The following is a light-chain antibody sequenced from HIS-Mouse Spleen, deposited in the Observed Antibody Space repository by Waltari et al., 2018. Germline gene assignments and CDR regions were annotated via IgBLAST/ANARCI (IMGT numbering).Light chain of an antibody. V-gene: IGLV4-69*01. CDR1: SGHSSYA. CDR3: QTWGPVV. J-gene: IGLJ2*01. Sequence: QLVLTQSPSASASLGASVKLTCTLSSGHSSYAIAWHQQPPEKGPRYLMKLNSDGSHSKGDGIPDRFSGSSSGAERYLTISSLQSEDEADYYCQTWGPVVFGGGTKLTVL. CDR2: LNSDGSH.